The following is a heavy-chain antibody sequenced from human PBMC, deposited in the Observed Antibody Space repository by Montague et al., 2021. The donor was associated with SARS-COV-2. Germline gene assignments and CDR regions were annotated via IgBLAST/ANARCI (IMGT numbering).Heavy chain of an antibody. Sequence: SETLSLTCTVSGGSISSSSYYWGWIRQPPGKGLEWIGSIYYSGSTYYNPSLKSRVTISVDTSKNQFPLQLSSVTAADTAVYYCASPTYYYDSSGSDAFDIWGRGTMVTVSS. J-gene: IGHJ3*02. CDR3: ASPTYYYDSSGSDAFDI. CDR2: IYYSGST. V-gene: IGHV4-39*01. D-gene: IGHD3-22*01. CDR1: GGSISSSSYY.